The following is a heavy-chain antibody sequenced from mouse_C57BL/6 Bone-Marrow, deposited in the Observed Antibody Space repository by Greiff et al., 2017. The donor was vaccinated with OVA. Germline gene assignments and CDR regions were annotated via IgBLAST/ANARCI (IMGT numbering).Heavy chain of an antibody. J-gene: IGHJ1*03. CDR3: ADSNFDV. D-gene: IGHD2-5*01. Sequence: VQLVESWAELAKPGASVKLSCKASGYTFTSYWMHWVQQRPGQGLEWITYNKPSSGYTKYNKKFKDKATLTADKSSSTADMQLSCLAYEDSAVYYCADSNFDVWGTGTTVTVSS. V-gene: IGHV1-7*01. CDR2: NKPSSGYT. CDR1: GYTFTSYW.